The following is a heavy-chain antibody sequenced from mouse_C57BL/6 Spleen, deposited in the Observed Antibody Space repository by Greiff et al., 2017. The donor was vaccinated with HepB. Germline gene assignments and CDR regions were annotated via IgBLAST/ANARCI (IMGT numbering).Heavy chain of an antibody. CDR3: ARGAGIITTVKEYYFDY. CDR2: INPGSGGT. Sequence: VKLVESGAELVRPGTSVKVSCKASGYAFTNYLIEWVKQRPGQGLEWIGVINPGSGGTNYNEKFKGKATLTADKSSSTAYMQLSSLTSEDSAVYFCARGAGIITTVKEYYFDYWGQGTTLTVSS. V-gene: IGHV1-54*01. D-gene: IGHD1-1*01. J-gene: IGHJ2*01. CDR1: GYAFTNYL.